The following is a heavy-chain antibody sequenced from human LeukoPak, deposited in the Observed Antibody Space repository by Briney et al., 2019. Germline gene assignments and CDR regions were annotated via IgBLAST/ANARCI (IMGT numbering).Heavy chain of an antibody. J-gene: IGHJ5*02. Sequence: ASVKVSCKASGYTFTGYYMHWVRQAPGQGLEWMGWINPNSGGTNYAQKFQGRVTMTRDTSISTAYMELSRLRSDDTAVYYCARVGFWSGYYHNWFDPWGQGTLVTVSS. CDR2: INPNSGGT. V-gene: IGHV1-2*02. CDR3: ARVGFWSGYYHNWFDP. CDR1: GYTFTGYY. D-gene: IGHD3-3*01.